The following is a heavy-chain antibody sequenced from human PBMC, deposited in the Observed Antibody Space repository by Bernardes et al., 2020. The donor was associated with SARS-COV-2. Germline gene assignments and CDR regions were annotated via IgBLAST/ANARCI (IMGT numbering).Heavy chain of an antibody. Sequence: ASVKVSCKASGYTFSSYTMHWVCQAPGQRLEWIGWINTGNGNTKYSQKFQGRVTITRDTSASTAYMELSSLRSEDTAVYYCARDIRGGFGEFHYWGQGTLVTVSS. J-gene: IGHJ4*02. CDR1: GYTFSSYT. V-gene: IGHV1-3*04. CDR2: INTGNGNT. CDR3: ARDIRGGFGEFHY. D-gene: IGHD3-10*01.